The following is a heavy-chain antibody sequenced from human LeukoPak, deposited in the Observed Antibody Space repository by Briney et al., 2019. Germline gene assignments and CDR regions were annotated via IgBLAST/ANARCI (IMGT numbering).Heavy chain of an antibody. V-gene: IGHV4-38-2*01. Sequence: PSETLSLTCAVSGYSISSNYYWGWIRQPPGKGLEWIGCFRHSGNTYYSPSLKSRVTISVDTSKNQFSLKLSSVTAADTAVYYCARQHFDYWGQGALVTVSS. CDR3: ARQHFDY. CDR1: GYSISSNYY. CDR2: FRHSGNT. J-gene: IGHJ4*02.